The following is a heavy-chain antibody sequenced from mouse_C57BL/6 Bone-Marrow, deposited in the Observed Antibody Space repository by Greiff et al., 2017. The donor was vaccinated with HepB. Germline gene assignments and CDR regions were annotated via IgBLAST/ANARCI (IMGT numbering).Heavy chain of an antibody. CDR3: ARHTSNYGWFAY. J-gene: IGHJ3*01. CDR2: ISNGGGST. Sequence: EVQVVESGGGLVQPGGSLKLSCAASGFTFSDYYMYWVRQTPEKRLEWVAYISNGGGSTYYPDTVKGRFTISRDNAKNTLYLQMSRLKSEDTAMYYCARHTSNYGWFAYWGQGTLVTVSA. CDR1: GFTFSDYY. V-gene: IGHV5-12*01. D-gene: IGHD2-5*01.